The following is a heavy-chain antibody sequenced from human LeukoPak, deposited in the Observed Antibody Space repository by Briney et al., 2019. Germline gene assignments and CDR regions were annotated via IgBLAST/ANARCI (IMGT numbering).Heavy chain of an antibody. CDR2: VNADGGNT. J-gene: IGHJ4*02. D-gene: IGHD1-26*01. CDR1: GFTFSSYW. V-gene: IGHV3-23*01. Sequence: GGSLRLSCAASGFTFSSYWMHWVRQAPGKGLVWVSTVNADGGNTYHADSVKGRFTISRDNSKSTLILQMNSLRVEDTALYYCTKRVKYGGTWDHFADWGQGTLVTVSS. CDR3: TKRVKYGGTWDHFAD.